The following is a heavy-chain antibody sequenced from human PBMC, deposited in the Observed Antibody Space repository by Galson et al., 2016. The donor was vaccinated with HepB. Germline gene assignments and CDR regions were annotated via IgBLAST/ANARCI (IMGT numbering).Heavy chain of an antibody. V-gene: IGHV3-23*01. CDR2: ISGRGDDT. Sequence: SLRLSCAASGFIFSSSAMTWVRQGPGKGLEWVATISGRGDDTFYADSVKGRFAISRDNSKNTAWLQMNSLRAEDTALYYCAKGVHFSPFDPWGQGTLVTVSS. D-gene: IGHD3-3*01. J-gene: IGHJ5*02. CDR1: GFIFSSSA. CDR3: AKGVHFSPFDP.